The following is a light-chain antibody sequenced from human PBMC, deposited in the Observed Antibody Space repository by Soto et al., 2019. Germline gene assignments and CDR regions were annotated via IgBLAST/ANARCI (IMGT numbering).Light chain of an antibody. J-gene: IGKJ1*01. CDR3: QQRGNWPT. CDR1: QSIYSY. V-gene: IGKV3-11*01. CDR2: DAS. Sequence: EIVLTQSPATLSLSVGERATLSCRASQSIYSYLAWYQQKPGQAPRLLIHDASNRGTGIPARFSGSGSGTDFTLTISSLEAEYFAVYCCQQRGNWPTFGQGTKVEIK.